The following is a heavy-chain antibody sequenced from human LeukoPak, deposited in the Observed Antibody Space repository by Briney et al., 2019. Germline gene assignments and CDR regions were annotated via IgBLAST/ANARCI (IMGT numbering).Heavy chain of an antibody. V-gene: IGHV1-46*01. CDR2: INPSGGST. Sequence: ASVKVSCKASGYTFTSYYMHWVRQAPGQGLEWMGIINPSGGSTSYAQKFQGRVTMTRDTSTSTVYMELSSLRSEDTAVYYCARGGYCSGGSRRSDKGGNDYWGQGTLVTVSS. J-gene: IGHJ4*02. D-gene: IGHD2-15*01. CDR1: GYTFTSYY. CDR3: ARGGYCSGGSRRSDKGGNDY.